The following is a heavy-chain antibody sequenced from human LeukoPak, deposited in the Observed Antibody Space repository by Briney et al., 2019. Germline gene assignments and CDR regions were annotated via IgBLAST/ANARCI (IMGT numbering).Heavy chain of an antibody. CDR2: FHNSRTT. CDR1: GGSISGYS. Sequence: PSETLLLTCTVSGGSISGYSWTWIRQPPGQGLEWIGYFHNSRTTSYNPSLTGRVIISVDTAMDQISLKLNSVTAADTAVYYCARGPLGLSPWGRRPLVTVSS. J-gene: IGHJ5*02. D-gene: IGHD3-10*01. CDR3: ARGPLGLSP. V-gene: IGHV4-59*01.